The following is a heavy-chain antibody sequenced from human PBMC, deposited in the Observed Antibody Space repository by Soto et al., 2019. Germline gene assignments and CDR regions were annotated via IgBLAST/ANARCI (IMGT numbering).Heavy chain of an antibody. Sequence: SETLSLTCAVSGGSITSANWWTWVRQPPGGGLEWIGEISHSGITNYKASLKSRVTMSVDKTKNDVSLKLTSVTAADTAVYYCARVLRGWFDPWGQGTPVTVSP. V-gene: IGHV4-4*02. J-gene: IGHJ5*02. CDR1: GGSITSANW. CDR2: ISHSGIT. CDR3: ARVLRGWFDP.